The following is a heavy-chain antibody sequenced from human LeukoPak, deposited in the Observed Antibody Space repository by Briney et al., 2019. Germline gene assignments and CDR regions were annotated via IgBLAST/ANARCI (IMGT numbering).Heavy chain of an antibody. D-gene: IGHD3-22*01. Sequence: SETLSLTCTVSGGSISSSSYYWGWIRQPPGKGLEWIGSIYYSGSTYYNPSLKSRVTISVDTSKNQFSLKLSSVTAADTAVYYCARIAAPYYYDSSGTYYFDYWGQGTLVTVSS. J-gene: IGHJ4*02. CDR3: ARIAAPYYYDSSGTYYFDY. V-gene: IGHV4-39*07. CDR1: GGSISSSSYY. CDR2: IYYSGST.